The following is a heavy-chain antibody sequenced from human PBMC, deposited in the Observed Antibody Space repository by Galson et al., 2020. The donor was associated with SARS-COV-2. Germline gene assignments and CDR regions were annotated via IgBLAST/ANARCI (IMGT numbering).Heavy chain of an antibody. D-gene: IGHD3-22*01. J-gene: IGHJ3*02. Sequence: SETLSLTCTVSGGSISSGTTYWSWIRQPAGKGLEWIGRIYNSGSTNQNPSLKSRVTISLDTSKNQFSLKLTSVTAADTAVYYCASGLLRRNACDIWGQGTMVAVSS. CDR2: IYNSGST. V-gene: IGHV4-61*02. CDR3: ASGLLRRNACDI. CDR1: GGSISSGTTY.